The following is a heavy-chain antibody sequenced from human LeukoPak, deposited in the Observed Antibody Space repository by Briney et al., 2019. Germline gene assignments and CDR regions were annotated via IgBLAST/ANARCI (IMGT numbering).Heavy chain of an antibody. CDR1: GFTFSNYW. CDR2: IKQDESKK. D-gene: IGHD3-10*01. V-gene: IGHV3-7*01. Sequence: AGSLRLSCAASGFTFSNYWMSWVRQAPGKGLEWVANIKQDESKKYYVESVKGRFTISRDNAKNSLYLQMNSLRAEDTAVYYCAREIYGEDFFDYWGQGTLVTVSS. CDR3: AREIYGEDFFDY. J-gene: IGHJ4*02.